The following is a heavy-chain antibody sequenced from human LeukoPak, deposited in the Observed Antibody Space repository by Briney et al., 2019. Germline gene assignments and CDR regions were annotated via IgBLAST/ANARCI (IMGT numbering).Heavy chain of an antibody. V-gene: IGHV3-30-3*01. CDR3: ARVPKNYYDSSDPYYFDY. D-gene: IGHD3-22*01. Sequence: GGSLRLSCAASGFTFSSYAMHWVRQAPGKGLEWVAVISYDGSNKYYADSVKGRFTISRDNSKNTLYLQMNSLRAEDTAVYYCARVPKNYYDSSDPYYFDYWGQGTLVTVSS. CDR2: ISYDGSNK. J-gene: IGHJ4*02. CDR1: GFTFSSYA.